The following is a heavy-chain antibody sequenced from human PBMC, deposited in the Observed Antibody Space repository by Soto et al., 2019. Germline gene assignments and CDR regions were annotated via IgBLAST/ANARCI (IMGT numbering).Heavy chain of an antibody. D-gene: IGHD3-22*01. CDR1: GSTLTELS. V-gene: IGHV1-24*01. CDR2: FDPEDGET. CDR3: ATDLGDYYDSSGYRLDY. J-gene: IGHJ4*02. Sequence: ASVKVSCKVSGSTLTELSMHLVRQAPGKGLEWMGGFDPEDGETIYAQKFQGRVTMTEDTSTDTAYRELSSLRSEDTVVYYCATDLGDYYDSSGYRLDYWGQGALVTVSS.